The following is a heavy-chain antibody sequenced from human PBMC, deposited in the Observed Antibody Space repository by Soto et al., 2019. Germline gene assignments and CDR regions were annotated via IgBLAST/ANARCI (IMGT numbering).Heavy chain of an antibody. Sequence: LRLSFAASGFTFSSYAMSWVRQAPGKGLEWVSAISGSGGSIYYADSVKGRFTISRDNSKNTLYLQMNSLRDEDTAVYYCAKDRWDYYDSSGYGLIFDYWGQGTLVTVSS. CDR2: ISGSGGSI. V-gene: IGHV3-23*01. CDR1: GFTFSSYA. D-gene: IGHD3-22*01. CDR3: AKDRWDYYDSSGYGLIFDY. J-gene: IGHJ4*02.